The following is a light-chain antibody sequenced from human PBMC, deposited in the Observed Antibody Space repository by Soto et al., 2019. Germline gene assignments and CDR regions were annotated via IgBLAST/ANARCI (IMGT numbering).Light chain of an antibody. J-gene: IGKJ5*01. CDR3: QQYNTWPLIT. Sequence: VMTQSPSTVSASPGEGATLSCRASQSVRNNLAWYQQKPGLAPRLLIYGSSTRATGIPARFSGSGSGTEFTLTISSLQSEDFAVYYCQQYNTWPLITFGQGTRLEIK. CDR1: QSVRNN. CDR2: GSS. V-gene: IGKV3-15*01.